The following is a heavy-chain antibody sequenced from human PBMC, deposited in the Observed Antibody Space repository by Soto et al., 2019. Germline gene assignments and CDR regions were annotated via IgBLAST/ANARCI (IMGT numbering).Heavy chain of an antibody. Sequence: QLQLQASGPGLVKPSQTLSLTCTVSGGSISSGRYSWSGISQHPGKGLEWIAYISYSGSTDYNPSLKSGFTISVDTSKTQFSLTLSSVTAADTAVYYCARDHPPCGQGTLGTVSS. CDR1: GGSISSGRYS. CDR2: ISYSGST. J-gene: IGHJ5*02. CDR3: ARDHPP. V-gene: IGHV4-31*03.